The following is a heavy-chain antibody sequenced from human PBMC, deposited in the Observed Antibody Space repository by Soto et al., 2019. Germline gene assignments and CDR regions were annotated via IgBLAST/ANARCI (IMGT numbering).Heavy chain of an antibody. V-gene: IGHV4-59*01. CDR1: GASISHYY. CDR3: ARGPSSGLYGWDV. J-gene: IGHJ6*02. CDR2: SYNSGST. D-gene: IGHD3-22*01. Sequence: QVQLQESGPGLVKPSETLSLTCTVSGASISHYYWSWIRQPPGTELEWIGYSYNSGSTNYNPSLKSRAPISLDTSKNQFSLKLTSVTAADTAVYYCARGPSSGLYGWDVWGQGTTVTVS.